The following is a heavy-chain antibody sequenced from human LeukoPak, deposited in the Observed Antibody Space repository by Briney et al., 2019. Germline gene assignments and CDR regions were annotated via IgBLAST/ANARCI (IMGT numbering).Heavy chain of an antibody. Sequence: SETLSLTCTVFGGSIIRSSYYWGWIRQPPGEGLEWIASIYYSGTTYYNPSLKSRVTIHVDTSKNELSLKLTSVTAADTAVYYCASQSVPNAFDIWGQGTMVTVSS. CDR3: ASQSVPNAFDI. J-gene: IGHJ3*02. CDR2: IYYSGTT. D-gene: IGHD1-1*01. V-gene: IGHV4-39*01. CDR1: GGSIIRSSYY.